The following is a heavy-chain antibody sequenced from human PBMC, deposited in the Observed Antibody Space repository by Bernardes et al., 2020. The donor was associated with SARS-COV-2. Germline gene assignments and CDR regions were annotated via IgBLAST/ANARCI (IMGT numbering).Heavy chain of an antibody. D-gene: IGHD2-15*01. CDR1: GFTFDDYA. J-gene: IGHJ4*02. Sequence: GGSLRLSCAASGFTFDDYAMHWVRQAPGKGLEWVSGISWNSGSIGYADSVKGRFTISRDNAKNSLYLQMNSLRAEDTALYYCAKDSSCSGGSCYSYYWGQGTLVTVSS. CDR3: AKDSSCSGGSCYSYY. CDR2: ISWNSGSI. V-gene: IGHV3-9*01.